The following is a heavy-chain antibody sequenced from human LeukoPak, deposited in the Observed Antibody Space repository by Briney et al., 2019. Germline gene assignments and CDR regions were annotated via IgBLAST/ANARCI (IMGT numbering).Heavy chain of an antibody. CDR2: MNPNSGNT. J-gene: IGHJ6*03. V-gene: IGHV1-8*03. Sequence: GASVKVSCEASGYTFTSYDINWVRQATGQGLEWMGWMNPNSGNTGYAQKFQGRVTITRNTSISTANMELSSLRSEDTAVYYCARAIKYYYYYMDVWGKGTTVTVSS. CDR1: GYTFTSYD. CDR3: ARAIKYYYYYMDV.